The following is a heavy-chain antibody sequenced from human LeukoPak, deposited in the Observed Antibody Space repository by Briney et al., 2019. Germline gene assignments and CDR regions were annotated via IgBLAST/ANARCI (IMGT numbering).Heavy chain of an antibody. CDR1: GGTFSSYA. V-gene: IGHV1-2*02. D-gene: IGHD1-26*01. Sequence: ASVKVSCKASGGTFSSYAISWVRQAPGQGLEWMGWINPNSGGTNYAQKFQGRVTMTRDTSISTAYMELSRLRSDDTAVYYCARGEGAKPGGVYWGQGTLVTVSS. CDR3: ARGEGAKPGGVY. CDR2: INPNSGGT. J-gene: IGHJ4*02.